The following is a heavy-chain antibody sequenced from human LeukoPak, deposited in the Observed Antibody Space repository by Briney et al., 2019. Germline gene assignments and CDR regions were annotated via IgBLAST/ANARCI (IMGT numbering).Heavy chain of an antibody. D-gene: IGHD3-10*01. CDR2: ISGSGGST. Sequence: GGSLRLSCAASGFTFSSYAMSWVRQAPGKGLEWVSAISGSGGSTYYADSVKGRFTISRDNSKNTLYLQMNSLRAEDTAVYYCASRGVITYYFDYWGQGTLVTVSS. J-gene: IGHJ4*02. CDR3: ASRGVITYYFDY. CDR1: GFTFSSYA. V-gene: IGHV3-23*01.